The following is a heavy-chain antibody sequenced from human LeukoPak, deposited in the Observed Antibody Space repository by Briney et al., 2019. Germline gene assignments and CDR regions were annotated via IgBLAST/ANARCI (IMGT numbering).Heavy chain of an antibody. D-gene: IGHD5-18*01. Sequence: GGSLRLSCAASGFTFSDYYMSWIRQAPGKGLEWLSYISSSNSYTNYPASVEGRFTISRDNAKNSLYLQMNSLRAEDTTVYYCARGGIQLWFNYWGQGTLVTVSS. J-gene: IGHJ4*02. CDR1: GFTFSDYY. CDR3: ARGGIQLWFNY. V-gene: IGHV3-11*06. CDR2: ISSSNSYT.